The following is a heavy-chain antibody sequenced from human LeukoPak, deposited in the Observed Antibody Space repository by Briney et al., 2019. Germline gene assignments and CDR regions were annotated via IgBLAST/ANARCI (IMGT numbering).Heavy chain of an antibody. J-gene: IGHJ4*02. D-gene: IGHD3-10*01. Sequence: PGGSLRLSCAASGFTFSSYWMHWVRQAPGKGLVWVSRINNDGSSTSYADSVKGRFTISRDNSKNTLYLQMNSLRAEDTAVYYCAKGGITMVRGVIYYWGQGTLVTVSS. CDR2: INNDGSST. V-gene: IGHV3-74*01. CDR3: AKGGITMVRGVIYY. CDR1: GFTFSSYW.